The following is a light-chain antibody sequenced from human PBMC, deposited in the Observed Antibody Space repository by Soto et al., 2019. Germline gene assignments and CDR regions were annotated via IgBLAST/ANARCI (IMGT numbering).Light chain of an antibody. CDR3: MQMTQFPWT. V-gene: IGKV2-24*01. CDR2: TIS. CDR1: QSLVHSYGRNY. J-gene: IGKJ1*01. Sequence: DIVMTQSPLSSPVTLGQPASISCRSSQSLVHSYGRNYLRLLYQRAGQPPRLLIYTISNRFSGVPDRFSGSGAGTDFELKISEGEAEDVGVYYCMQMTQFPWTFGQGTKVDIK.